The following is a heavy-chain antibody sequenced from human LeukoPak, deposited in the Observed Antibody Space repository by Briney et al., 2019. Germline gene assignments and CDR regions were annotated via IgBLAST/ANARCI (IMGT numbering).Heavy chain of an antibody. D-gene: IGHD2/OR15-2a*01. CDR1: GGSISGYS. V-gene: IGHV4-59*01. J-gene: IGHJ6*03. Sequence: PSETLSLTCTVSGGSISGYSWSWIRQPPGKGLEWIGYTHYSGSSNYNPSLKSRVTISVDTSKNQFSLKVSSVTAADTAVNYCARCGRNNRGYYYMEDWGKGTTVTVSS. CDR3: ARCGRNNRGYYYMED. CDR2: THYSGSS.